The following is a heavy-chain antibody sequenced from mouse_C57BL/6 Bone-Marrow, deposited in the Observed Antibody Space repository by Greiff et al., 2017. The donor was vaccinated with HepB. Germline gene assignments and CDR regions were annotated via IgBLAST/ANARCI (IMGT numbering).Heavy chain of an antibody. V-gene: IGHV5-4*01. CDR3: AREGITTVVAYFDV. Sequence: EVQRVESGGGLVKPGGSLKLSCAASGFTFSSYAMSWVRQTPEKRLEWVATISDGGSYTYYPDNVKGRFTISRDNAKNNLYLQMSHLKSEDTAMYYCAREGITTVVAYFDVWGTGTTVTVSS. J-gene: IGHJ1*03. D-gene: IGHD1-1*01. CDR2: ISDGGSYT. CDR1: GFTFSSYA.